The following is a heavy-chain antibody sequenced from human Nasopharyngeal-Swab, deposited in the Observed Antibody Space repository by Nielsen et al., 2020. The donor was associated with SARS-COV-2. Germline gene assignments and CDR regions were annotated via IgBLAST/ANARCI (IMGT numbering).Heavy chain of an antibody. J-gene: IGHJ6*02. CDR1: GGSVSNGSYY. D-gene: IGHD3-10*01. CDR2: IYYSGST. Sequence: SETLSLTCTVSGGSVSNGSYYWSWIRQPPGKGLEWIGYIYYSGSTNYNPSLKSRVTTSVDTSKNQFSLKLSSVTAADTAVYYCARDHYGSGSPSMDVWGQGTTVTVSS. CDR3: ARDHYGSGSPSMDV. V-gene: IGHV4-61*01.